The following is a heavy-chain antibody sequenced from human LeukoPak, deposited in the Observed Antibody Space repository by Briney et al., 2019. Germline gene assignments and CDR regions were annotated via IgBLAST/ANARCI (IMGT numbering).Heavy chain of an antibody. CDR2: INPNSGGT. J-gene: IGHJ3*02. V-gene: IGHV1-2*02. Sequence: ASVKVSCKASGYTFTGYYMHWVRQAPGQGLEWMGWINPNSGGTNYAQKFQGRVTMTRDTSISTAYMELSRLRSDDTAVYYCARESQNQLLGGDAFDIWGQGTMVTVSS. CDR3: ARESQNQLLGGDAFDI. D-gene: IGHD2-2*01. CDR1: GYTFTGYY.